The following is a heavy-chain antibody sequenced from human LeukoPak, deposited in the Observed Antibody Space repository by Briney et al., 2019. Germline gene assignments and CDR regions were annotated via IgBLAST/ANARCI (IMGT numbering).Heavy chain of an antibody. Sequence: SQTLSLTCTVSGGSISSGGYYWSWIRQHPGKGLEWIGYIYYSGSTYYNPSLKSRVTISVDTSKNQFSLKLSSVTAADMAVYYCATSIAAAGKVDYWGQGTLVTVSS. D-gene: IGHD6-13*01. V-gene: IGHV4-31*03. CDR3: ATSIAAAGKVDY. J-gene: IGHJ4*02. CDR1: GGSISSGGYY. CDR2: IYYSGST.